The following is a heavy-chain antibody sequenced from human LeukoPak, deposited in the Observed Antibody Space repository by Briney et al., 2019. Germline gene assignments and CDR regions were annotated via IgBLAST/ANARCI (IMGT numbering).Heavy chain of an antibody. Sequence: SRTLSLTCAVSGGSPSSVNWWSWVRPPPAQGMDWIGEVYHSGSTDYNPSLKSRVTISVDKSKNQFPLKLSSVTAADTAVYYCARAPPFTPGTFDPWGLGTLVTVSS. CDR2: VYHSGST. CDR3: ARAPPFTPGTFDP. CDR1: GGSPSSVNW. J-gene: IGHJ5*02. V-gene: IGHV4-4*02. D-gene: IGHD1-7*01.